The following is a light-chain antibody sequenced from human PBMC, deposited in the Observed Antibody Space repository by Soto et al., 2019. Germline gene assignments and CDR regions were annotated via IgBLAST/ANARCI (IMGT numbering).Light chain of an antibody. J-gene: IGKJ1*01. CDR3: LQDYDFPRT. CDR2: SAS. CDR1: QDIRSD. Sequence: AIQMTQSPSSLPASVGDRVTITCRASQDIRSDLTWYQQKTGEAPKLLIYSASSLQSGVPSRFSGSGSGTDFTLTISSLQPEDFATYYCLQDYDFPRTVGQGTKVDSK. V-gene: IGKV1-6*01.